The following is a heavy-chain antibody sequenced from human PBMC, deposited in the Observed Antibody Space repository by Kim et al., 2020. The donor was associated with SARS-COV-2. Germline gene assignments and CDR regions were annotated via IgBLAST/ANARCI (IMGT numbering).Heavy chain of an antibody. V-gene: IGHV1-58*01. CDR1: GFTFTSSA. J-gene: IGHJ6*02. CDR2: IVVGSGNT. D-gene: IGHD1-26*01. CDR3: AAPSGGGSYESWVVGMDV. Sequence: SVKVSCKASGFTFTSSAVQWVRQARGQRLEWIGWIVVGSGNTNYAQKFQERVTITRDMSTSTAYMELSSLRSEDTAVYYCAAPSGGGSYESWVVGMDVWGQGTTVTVSS.